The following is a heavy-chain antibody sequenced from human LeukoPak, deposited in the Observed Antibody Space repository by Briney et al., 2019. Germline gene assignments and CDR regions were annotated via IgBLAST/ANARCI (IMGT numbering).Heavy chain of an antibody. CDR2: INHSGST. CDR3: ARGKYYYDSSGFDC. J-gene: IGHJ4*02. D-gene: IGHD3-22*01. CDR1: GGSFSGYY. V-gene: IGHV4-34*01. Sequence: PSETLSLTCAVYGGSFSGYYWSWIRQPPGKGLEWIGEINHSGSTNYNPSLKSRVTISVDTSKNQFSLKLSSVTAADTAVYYCARGKYYYDSSGFDCWGQGTLVTVSS.